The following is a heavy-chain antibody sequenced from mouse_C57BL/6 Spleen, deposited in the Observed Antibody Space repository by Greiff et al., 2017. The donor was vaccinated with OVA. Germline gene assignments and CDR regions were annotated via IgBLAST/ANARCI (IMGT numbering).Heavy chain of an antibody. Sequence: QVQLKQPGAELVRPGSSVKLSCKASGYTFTSYWMHWVKQRPIQGLEWIGNIDPSDSETHYNQTFKDKATLTVDKSSSTAYMQLSSLTSEDSAVYYCARSELGRGYFDYWGQGTTLTVSS. CDR1: GYTFTSYW. CDR3: ARSELGRGYFDY. J-gene: IGHJ2*01. D-gene: IGHD4-1*01. V-gene: IGHV1-52*01. CDR2: IDPSDSET.